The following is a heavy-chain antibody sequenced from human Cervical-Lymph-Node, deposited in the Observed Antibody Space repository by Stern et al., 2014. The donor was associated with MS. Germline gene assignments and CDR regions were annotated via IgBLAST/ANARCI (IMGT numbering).Heavy chain of an antibody. CDR1: GDTFTNAH. V-gene: IGHV1-46*01. D-gene: IGHD1-14*01. J-gene: IGHJ4*02. CDR2: INPSDGGT. CDR3: VRDLVRMTGYGH. Sequence: QVQLGQSGAEVKEPGASVKVSCKASGDTFTNAHMHWVRQAPGQGLEWMGVINPSDGGTLYAQKFQGRVTMARDTSTNTVYMELSSLRSEDTAVYYCVRDLVRMTGYGHWGQGTLVTVSS.